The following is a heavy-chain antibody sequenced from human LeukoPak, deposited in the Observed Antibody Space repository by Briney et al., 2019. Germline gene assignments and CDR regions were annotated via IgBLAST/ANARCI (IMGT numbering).Heavy chain of an antibody. CDR1: GYTFTGYY. CDR2: INPNSGGT. J-gene: IGHJ6*03. V-gene: IGHV1-2*02. D-gene: IGHD4-17*01. CDR3: ARRGDYYYYYYMDV. Sequence: ASVKVSCKASGYTFTGYYMHWVRQAPGQGLEWMGWINPNSGGTNYAQKFQGRVTMTRDTSISTAYMELGRLRSDDTAVYYCARRGDYYYYYYMDVWGKGTTVTVSS.